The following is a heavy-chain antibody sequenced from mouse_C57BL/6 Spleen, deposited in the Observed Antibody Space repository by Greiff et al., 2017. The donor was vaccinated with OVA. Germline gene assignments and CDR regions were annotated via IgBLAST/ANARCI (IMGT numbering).Heavy chain of an antibody. CDR1: GFTFSSYT. Sequence: EVMLVESGGGLVKPGGSLKLSCAASGFTFSSYTMSWVRQTPEKRLEWVATISGGGGNTYYPDSVKGRFTISRDNAKNTLYLQMSSLRSEDTALYDWARPSYDGPGVAYWGQGTLVTVSA. CDR3: ARPSYDGPGVAY. V-gene: IGHV5-9*01. D-gene: IGHD2-3*01. CDR2: ISGGGGNT. J-gene: IGHJ3*01.